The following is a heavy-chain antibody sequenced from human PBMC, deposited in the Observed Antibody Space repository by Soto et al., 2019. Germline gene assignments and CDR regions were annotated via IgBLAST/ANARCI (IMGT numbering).Heavy chain of an antibody. CDR3: GRDFCTGGTCYWFDY. CDR1: GYTFTTYY. Sequence: GASVKVSCKASGYTFTTYYIHWVRQAPGQGLEWMGTINPSGGTTRYAQKFQGRITMTRDTSTGTVYMELSSLRSEDTAVYYCGRDFCTGGTCYWFDYWGQGTLVTVS. J-gene: IGHJ4*02. D-gene: IGHD2-15*01. CDR2: INPSGGTT. V-gene: IGHV1-46*03.